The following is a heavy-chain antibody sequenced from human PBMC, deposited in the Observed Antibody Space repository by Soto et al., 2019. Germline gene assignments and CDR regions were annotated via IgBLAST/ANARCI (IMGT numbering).Heavy chain of an antibody. CDR1: GYSFTSYW. CDR3: ARLAVGRSSSSWYEIDY. CDR2: IDPSDSYT. Sequence: PGESLKISCKGSGYSFTSYWISGVRQMPGEGLEWMGRIDPSDSYTNYSPSFQGHVTISADKSISTAYLQWSSLKASDTAMYYCARLAVGRSSSSWYEIDYWGQGTLVTVSS. V-gene: IGHV5-10-1*01. J-gene: IGHJ4*02. D-gene: IGHD6-13*01.